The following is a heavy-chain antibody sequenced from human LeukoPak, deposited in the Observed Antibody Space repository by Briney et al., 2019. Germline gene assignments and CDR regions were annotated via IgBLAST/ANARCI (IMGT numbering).Heavy chain of an antibody. V-gene: IGHV4-30-2*01. J-gene: IGHJ5*02. CDR3: ARGTAAAGFDWFDP. CDR1: GGSISSGGYS. Sequence: PSETLSLTCAVSGGSISSGGYSWSWIRQPPGKGLEWIGYICHSGSTYYNPSLKSRVTISVDRSKNQFPLKLSSVTAADTAVYCCARGTAAAGFDWFDPWGQGTLVTVSS. D-gene: IGHD6-13*01. CDR2: ICHSGST.